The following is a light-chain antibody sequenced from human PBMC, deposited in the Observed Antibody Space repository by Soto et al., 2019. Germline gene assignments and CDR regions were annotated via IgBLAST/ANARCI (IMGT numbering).Light chain of an antibody. V-gene: IGLV1-44*01. CDR3: AAWDNSRAGVV. Sequence: QSVLSQPPSASGAPGQRVTISCSGSTSNIGSKTVNWYQQLPGKAPQLLIYNNNRRPSGVPDRFSGSKSGTSGSLAISGLQSEDEADYYCAAWDNSRAGVVFGGGTQLTVL. J-gene: IGLJ2*01. CDR1: TSNIGSKT. CDR2: NNN.